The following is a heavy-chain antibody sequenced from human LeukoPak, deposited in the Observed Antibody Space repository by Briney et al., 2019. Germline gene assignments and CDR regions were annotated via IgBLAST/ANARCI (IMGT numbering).Heavy chain of an antibody. CDR3: ASLTTAEAFDI. Sequence: PSETLSLTCNVSGESISSHYWSWTRQSPGKGLEWIGYIYDSGSTNYNPSLKSRVTISVDTSKNQFSLKLSSVTAADTAVYYCASLTTAEAFDIWGQGTMVTVSS. CDR1: GESISSHY. V-gene: IGHV4-59*11. CDR2: IYDSGST. D-gene: IGHD3-22*01. J-gene: IGHJ3*02.